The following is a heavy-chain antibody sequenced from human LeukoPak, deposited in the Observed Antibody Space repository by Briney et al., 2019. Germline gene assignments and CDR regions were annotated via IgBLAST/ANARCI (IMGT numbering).Heavy chain of an antibody. J-gene: IGHJ5*02. CDR1: GGSISSGGYS. CDR2: IYHSGST. CDR3: ARGQGVVVAAIPNWLDP. V-gene: IGHV4-30-2*01. Sequence: SETLSLTCAVSGGSISSGGYSWSWIRQPPGKGLEWIGYIYHSGSTYYNPSLKSRVTISVDRSKNQFSLKLSSVTAADTAVYYCARGQGVVVAAIPNWLDPWGQGTLVTVSS. D-gene: IGHD2-15*01.